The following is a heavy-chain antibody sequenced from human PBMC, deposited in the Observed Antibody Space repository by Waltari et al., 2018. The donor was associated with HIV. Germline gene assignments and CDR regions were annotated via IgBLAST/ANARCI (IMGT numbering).Heavy chain of an antibody. D-gene: IGHD3-3*01. CDR2: IRSKTSGETR. CDR1: GFTFGDHA. V-gene: IGHV3-49*04. CDR3: VRDLAWRAFDV. J-gene: IGHJ3*01. Sequence: QLVESGGALIQPGRSLRLSCTASGFTFGDHAMNWVRQAPGKGMGWVGFIRSKTSGETREYAASVKGRFSISRDDSKGMVYLQMNSLRADDTALYYCVRDLAWRAFDVWGQGTMVTVSS.